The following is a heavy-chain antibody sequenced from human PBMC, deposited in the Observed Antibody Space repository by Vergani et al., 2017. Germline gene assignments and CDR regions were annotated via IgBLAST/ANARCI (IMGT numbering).Heavy chain of an antibody. V-gene: IGHV1-69*18. CDR2: IIPIFGTA. J-gene: IGHJ1*01. CDR1: GGTFSSYA. D-gene: IGHD2-2*01. CDR3: ARDLTPFRYYAPSEPQH. Sequence: QVQLVQSGAEVKKPGSSVKVSCKASGGTFSSYAISWVRQAPGQGLEWMGRIIPIFGTANYAQKFQCRVPITAHESTGTAYMELSSLRSEDTAVYYCARDLTPFRYYAPSEPQHWGQGTLVTVSS.